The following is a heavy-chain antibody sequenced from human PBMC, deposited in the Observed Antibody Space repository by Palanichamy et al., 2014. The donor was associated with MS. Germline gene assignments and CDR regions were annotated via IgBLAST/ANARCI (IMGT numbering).Heavy chain of an antibody. CDR1: GFTFSNYN. D-gene: IGHD3-3*01. CDR2: ISSGSSYI. V-gene: IGHV3-21*01. Sequence: EVQLVESGGGLVKPGGSLRLSCAAPGFTFSNYNMKWVRQAPGKGLEWVSFISSGSSYIYYADSMKGRFTISRDNTKNSLYLQMNSLRVEDTAVYYCARDGGGVSGWGQGTLVTVSS. CDR3: ARDGGGVSG. J-gene: IGHJ4*02.